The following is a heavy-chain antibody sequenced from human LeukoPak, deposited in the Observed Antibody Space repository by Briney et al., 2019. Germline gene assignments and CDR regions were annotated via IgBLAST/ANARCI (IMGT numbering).Heavy chain of an antibody. V-gene: IGHV5-51*01. Sequence: PGESLKISCKGSGYSFTSYWIGWVRQMPGKGLEWMGIIYPGDPDTRYSPTFQGQVTISADKSISTAYLQWSSLKASDTAMYDCARCSGSPLNALGYYYYYGMDVWGQGTTVTVSS. J-gene: IGHJ6*02. CDR3: ARCSGSPLNALGYYYYYGMDV. CDR1: GYSFTSYW. D-gene: IGHD3-10*02. CDR2: IYPGDPDT.